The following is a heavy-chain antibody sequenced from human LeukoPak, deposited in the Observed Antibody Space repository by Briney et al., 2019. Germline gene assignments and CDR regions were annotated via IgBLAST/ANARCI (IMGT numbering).Heavy chain of an antibody. J-gene: IGHJ4*02. CDR1: GFTFSSYE. CDR3: ASLQWELDY. V-gene: IGHV3-43*02. Sequence: GGPLRLSCAASGFTFSSYEMNWVRQAPGKGLEWVSLISGDGGSTYYADSVKGRFTISRDNSKNSLYLQMNSLRTEDTALYYCASLQWELDYWGQGTLVTVSS. CDR2: ISGDGGST. D-gene: IGHD1-26*01.